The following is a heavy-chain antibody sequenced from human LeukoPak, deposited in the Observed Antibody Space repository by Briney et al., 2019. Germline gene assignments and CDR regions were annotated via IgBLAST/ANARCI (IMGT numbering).Heavy chain of an antibody. V-gene: IGHV1-8*02. D-gene: IGHD4-17*01. CDR3: ARGAVTTYYYYYMDV. CDR1: GYTFTSYD. Sequence: GASVKVSCKASGYTFTSYDINWVRQATGQGLEWMGWMNPNSGNTGYAQKFQGRVTMTRNTSISTAYMELSSLRSEGTAVYYCARGAVTTYYYYYMDVWGKGTTVTISS. CDR2: MNPNSGNT. J-gene: IGHJ6*03.